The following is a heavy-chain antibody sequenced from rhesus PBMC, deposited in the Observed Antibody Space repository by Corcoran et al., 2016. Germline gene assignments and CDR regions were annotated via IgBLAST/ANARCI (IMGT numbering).Heavy chain of an antibody. J-gene: IGHJ4*01. V-gene: IGHV4-73*01. CDR3: ARGARTIDY. CDR1: GGSISAYYY. Sequence: QVQLQQWGEGLVKPSETLSLTCVVYGGSISAYYYWSWIRQPPGKGLEWIGSTDGTSATPNYNPSLKNRVTISKDTSKNQFSLKLSSVTAADTAVYYCARGARTIDYWGQGVLVTVSS. CDR2: TDGTSATP.